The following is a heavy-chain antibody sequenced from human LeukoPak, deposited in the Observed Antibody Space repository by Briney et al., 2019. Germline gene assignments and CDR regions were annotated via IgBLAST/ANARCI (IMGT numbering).Heavy chain of an antibody. CDR1: GFTFSSYA. V-gene: IGHV3-23*01. J-gene: IGHJ4*02. D-gene: IGHD3-16*02. Sequence: GGSLRLSFEALGFTFSSYAMSWFRQAPGKGPEWVQAISGSGGSTYYADSVKGRFTISRDNSKNTLYLQMNSLRAEDTAVYYCAKDRGVWGSYRYYFDYWGQGTLVTVSS. CDR3: AKDRGVWGSYRYYFDY. CDR2: ISGSGGST.